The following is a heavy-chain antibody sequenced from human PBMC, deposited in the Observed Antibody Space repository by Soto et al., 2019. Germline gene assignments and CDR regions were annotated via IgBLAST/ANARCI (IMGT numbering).Heavy chain of an antibody. Sequence: SETLSLTCAVSGGSSSSGGYSWSWIRQPPGKGLERIGYIYHSGSTYYNPSLKSRVTISVDTSKNQFSLKLSSVTAADTAVYYCARHSSSWPIFDYWGQGTLVTVSS. J-gene: IGHJ4*02. V-gene: IGHV4-30-2*01. CDR3: ARHSSSWPIFDY. CDR1: GGSSSSGGYS. D-gene: IGHD6-13*01. CDR2: IYHSGST.